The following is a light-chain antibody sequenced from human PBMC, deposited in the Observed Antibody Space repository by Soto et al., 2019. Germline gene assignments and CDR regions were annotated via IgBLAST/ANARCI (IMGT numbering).Light chain of an antibody. V-gene: IGLV2-14*01. Sequence: QSALTQPASVSGSPGQSITISCTGTSSDVGGYNYVSWYQQHPGKAPKLMIYEVSNRPSGIPERFSGSNSGNTATLTISRVEAGDGADYYCQVWDSSSDHYVFGTGTKV. CDR1: SSDVGGYNY. CDR2: EVS. J-gene: IGLJ1*01. CDR3: QVWDSSSDHYV.